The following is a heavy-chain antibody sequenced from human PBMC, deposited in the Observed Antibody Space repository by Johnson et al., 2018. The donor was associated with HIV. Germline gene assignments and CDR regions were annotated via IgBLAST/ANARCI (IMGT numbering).Heavy chain of an antibody. J-gene: IGHJ3*02. V-gene: IGHV3-13*01. Sequence: VQLVESGGGVVQPGRSLRLYCAASGFTFSSYDMHWVRQATGKGLEWVSAIGTAGDTYYPGSVKGRFTISRDNAKNSVYLQMNSLRAEDTAVYYCARETVTSGAFDIWGQGTMVTVSS. CDR3: ARETVTSGAFDI. CDR2: IGTAGDT. CDR1: GFTFSSYD. D-gene: IGHD4-11*01.